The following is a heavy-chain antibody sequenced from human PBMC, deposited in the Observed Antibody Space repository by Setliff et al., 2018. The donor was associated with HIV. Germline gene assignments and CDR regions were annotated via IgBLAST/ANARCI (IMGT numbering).Heavy chain of an antibody. V-gene: IGHV4-34*01. D-gene: IGHD3-22*01. J-gene: IGHJ5*02. CDR1: GGSFSDYY. Sequence: PSETLSLTCAVYGGSFSDYYWSWIRQSPGRGLEWIGEINHGGSTIYNPSLKSRVTISVDTSKDQFSLKLRSLTATDTAIYHCARSMRYFYDTSGFSWFDPWGQGTLVTVSS. CDR3: ARSMRYFYDTSGFSWFDP. CDR2: INHGGST.